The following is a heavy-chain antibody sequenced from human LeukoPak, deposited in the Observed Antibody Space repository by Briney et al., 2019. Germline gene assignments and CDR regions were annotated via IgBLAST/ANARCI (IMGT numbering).Heavy chain of an antibody. Sequence: GGSLRLSCAASGFTFSSYGMSWVRQAPGKGLEWVSAISGSGGSTYYADSVKGRFTISRDNSKNTLYLQMNSLRAEDKAVYYCAKVGCYYYLGYWGQGTLVTVSS. V-gene: IGHV3-23*01. D-gene: IGHD3-22*01. CDR3: AKVGCYYYLGY. CDR2: ISGSGGST. CDR1: GFTFSSYG. J-gene: IGHJ4*02.